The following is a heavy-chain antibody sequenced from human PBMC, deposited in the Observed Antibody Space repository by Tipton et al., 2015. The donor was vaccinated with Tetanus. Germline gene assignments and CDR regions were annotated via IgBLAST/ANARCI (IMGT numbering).Heavy chain of an antibody. Sequence: TLSLTCTVSGGSISSGGYYWSWIRQHPGKGLEWIGYIYYSGSTYYNPSLKSRVTISVDTSKNQFSLKLSSVTAADTAVYYCARAEERYGSGTPTIHNWFDPWGQGTLVTVSS. D-gene: IGHD3-10*01. V-gene: IGHV4-31*03. J-gene: IGHJ5*02. CDR1: GGSISSGGYY. CDR3: ARAEERYGSGTPTIHNWFDP. CDR2: IYYSGST.